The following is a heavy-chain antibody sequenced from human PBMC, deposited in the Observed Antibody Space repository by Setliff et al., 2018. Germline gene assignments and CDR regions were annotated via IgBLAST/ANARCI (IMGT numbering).Heavy chain of an antibody. Sequence: LSLTCTVSGGSISSVSYYWSWIRQPAGKGLEWIGRIYTSGSTNYNPSLKSRVTISVDTSKNQFSLKLSSVTAADTAVYYCARGPVMIVATGYFDYWGQGTLVTVS. V-gene: IGHV4-61*02. D-gene: IGHD3-22*01. J-gene: IGHJ4*02. CDR1: GGSISSVSYY. CDR2: IYTSGST. CDR3: ARGPVMIVATGYFDY.